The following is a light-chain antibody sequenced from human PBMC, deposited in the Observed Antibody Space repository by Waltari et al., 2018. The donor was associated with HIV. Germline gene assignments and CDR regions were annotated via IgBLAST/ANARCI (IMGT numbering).Light chain of an antibody. J-gene: IGLJ2*01. Sequence: QSVLTQPPSASGTLGQRVTISCSGRRSNIGSNSVNWYQQLPGTAPKLVISDDNRRPSVVPDRFSGSKSGTSASLAISGLQSEDEADYYCAAWDDNLNGLFGGGTKLTVL. CDR2: DDN. V-gene: IGLV1-44*01. CDR3: AAWDDNLNGL. CDR1: RSNIGSNS.